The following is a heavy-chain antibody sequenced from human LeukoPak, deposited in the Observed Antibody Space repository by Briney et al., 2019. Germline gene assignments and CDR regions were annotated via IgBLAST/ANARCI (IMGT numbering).Heavy chain of an antibody. CDR3: ARQIIDYGDYGDFDY. D-gene: IGHD4-17*01. Sequence: GESLKISCKGSGYSFTSYWIGWVRQMPGKGLEWMGIIYPGDSDTRYSPSFQGQVTISADKSISTAYLQWSSLKVSDTAMYYCARQIIDYGDYGDFDYWGQGTLVTVSS. CDR1: GYSFTSYW. CDR2: IYPGDSDT. V-gene: IGHV5-51*01. J-gene: IGHJ4*02.